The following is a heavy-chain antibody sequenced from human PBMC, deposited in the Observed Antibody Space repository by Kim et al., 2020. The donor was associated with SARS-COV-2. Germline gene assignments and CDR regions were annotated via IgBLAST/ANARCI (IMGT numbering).Heavy chain of an antibody. J-gene: IGHJ6*02. D-gene: IGHD3-9*01. CDR3: ARGPRFSDWTLSTYYYGMDV. V-gene: IGHV4-34*01. CDR1: GGSFSAYY. CDR2: INHNGDT. Sequence: SETLSLTCAVSGGSFSAYYWSWIRQPPGKGLEWIGEINHNGDTNYNPSLKSRVIISRDASKNQFSLKVTSVTAADTAVYYCARGPRFSDWTLSTYYYGMDVWGQGTTVTFSS.